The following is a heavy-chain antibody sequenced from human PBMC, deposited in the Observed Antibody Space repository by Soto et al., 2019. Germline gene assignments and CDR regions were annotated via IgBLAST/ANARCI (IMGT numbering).Heavy chain of an antibody. V-gene: IGHV4-59*08. Sequence: QVQLHESGPGLVKPSETLSLPCTVSGASISSYYWSWIRQPPGKGLEWIGYIYYTGSTNYNPSLNSRVTISVDTSKNQFSRKLSSVTAADTAVYYCARFNWYFDLWGLGTLVTVSS. J-gene: IGHJ2*01. CDR1: GASISSYY. CDR2: IYYTGST. CDR3: ARFNWYFDL.